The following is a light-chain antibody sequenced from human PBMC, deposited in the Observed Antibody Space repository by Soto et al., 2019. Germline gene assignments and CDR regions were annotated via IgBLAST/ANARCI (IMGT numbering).Light chain of an antibody. V-gene: IGKV3-11*02. CDR3: QKRSTRPTWT. CDR2: DAS. Sequence: EIVLTQSPATLSLSPGERATLSCRASQSVSSYLAWYQQKPGQAPRLLIYDASNRATGIPARFSGSGSGRDFTLTIRSLEPEDFAVYYCQKRSTRPTWTFGQGTKVEIK. CDR1: QSVSSY. J-gene: IGKJ1*01.